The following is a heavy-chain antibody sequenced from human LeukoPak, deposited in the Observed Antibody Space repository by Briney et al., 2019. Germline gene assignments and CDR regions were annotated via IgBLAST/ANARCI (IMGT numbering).Heavy chain of an antibody. CDR2: ISGSGGST. Sequence: PGGSLRLSCAASGFTFSSYAMSWVRQAPGKGLEWVSAISGSGGSTYYADSVKGRFTISRDNSKNTLYRQMNSLRAEDTAVYYWAKDDYGDYAGSAEYFQHWGQGTLVTVSS. D-gene: IGHD4-17*01. J-gene: IGHJ1*01. CDR3: AKDDYGDYAGSAEYFQH. V-gene: IGHV3-23*01. CDR1: GFTFSSYA.